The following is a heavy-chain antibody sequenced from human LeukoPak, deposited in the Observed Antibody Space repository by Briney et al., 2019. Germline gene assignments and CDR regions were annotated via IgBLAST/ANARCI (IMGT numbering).Heavy chain of an antibody. CDR2: IYYSGST. CDR1: GGSISSYY. Sequence: SETLSLTCTVSGGSISSYYWSWIRQPPGKGLEWIGYIYYSGSTNYNPSLKSRVTISVDTSKNQFSLKLSSVTAADTAVYYCARDLTLRSPFDYWGQGTLVTVSS. CDR3: ARDLTLRSPFDY. D-gene: IGHD4-17*01. J-gene: IGHJ4*02. V-gene: IGHV4-59*01.